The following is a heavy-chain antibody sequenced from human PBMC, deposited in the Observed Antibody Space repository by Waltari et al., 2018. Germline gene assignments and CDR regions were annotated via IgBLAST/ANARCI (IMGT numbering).Heavy chain of an antibody. CDR2: INPNSGGT. Sequence: QVQLVQSGAEVKKPGASVKVSCKASGYTFTGYYMHWVRQAPGQGLEWMGRINPNSGGTNYARKFQGRVTMTRDTSISTAYMELSRLRSDYTAVYYCARDRGYCSSTSCYGGSDYWGQGTLVTVSS. CDR1: GYTFTGYY. D-gene: IGHD2-2*01. J-gene: IGHJ4*02. V-gene: IGHV1-2*06. CDR3: ARDRGYCSSTSCYGGSDY.